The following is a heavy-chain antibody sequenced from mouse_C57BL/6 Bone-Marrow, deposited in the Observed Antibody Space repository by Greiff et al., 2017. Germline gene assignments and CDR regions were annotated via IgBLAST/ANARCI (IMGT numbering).Heavy chain of an antibody. Sequence: QVQLQQSGAELARPGASVKLSCKASGYTFTSYGISWVKQRTGQGLEWIGEIYPRSGNTYYNEKFKGKATLTADKSSSTSYMKLHSLTSKDSAVDFCACDDGYPLYCYAMDYWGQGTSVTVSS. J-gene: IGHJ4*01. V-gene: IGHV1-81*01. CDR1: GYTFTSYG. CDR3: ACDDGYPLYCYAMDY. D-gene: IGHD2-3*01. CDR2: IYPRSGNT.